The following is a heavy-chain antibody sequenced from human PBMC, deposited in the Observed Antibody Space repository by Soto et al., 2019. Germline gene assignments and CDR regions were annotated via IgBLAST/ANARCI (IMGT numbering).Heavy chain of an antibody. CDR2: IRNKANSYTT. Sequence: GGSLRLSCAASGFTLSDHYMDWVRQAPGKGLEWVGRIRNKANSYTTEYAASVKGRFTVSSDDSMNSLFLQMNSLKPEDLAVYYCVRTSHYGSGTWNFDSWGQGTLVTVSS. CDR1: GFTLSDHY. CDR3: VRTSHYGSGTWNFDS. J-gene: IGHJ4*02. V-gene: IGHV3-72*01. D-gene: IGHD3-10*01.